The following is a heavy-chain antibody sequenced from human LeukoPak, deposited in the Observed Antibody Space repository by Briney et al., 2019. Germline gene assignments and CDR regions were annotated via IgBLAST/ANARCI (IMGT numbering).Heavy chain of an antibody. V-gene: IGHV3-21*01. J-gene: IGHJ4*02. Sequence: GGSLRLSCAASGFTFSSYSMTWVCQAPGKGLEWVSSISSSSSYIYYADSVKGRFTISRDNAKNSLYLQMNSLRAEDTAVYYCARDGYYYDSSGYYTFDYWGQGTLVTVSS. CDR2: ISSSSSYI. CDR3: ARDGYYYDSSGYYTFDY. CDR1: GFTFSSYS. D-gene: IGHD3-22*01.